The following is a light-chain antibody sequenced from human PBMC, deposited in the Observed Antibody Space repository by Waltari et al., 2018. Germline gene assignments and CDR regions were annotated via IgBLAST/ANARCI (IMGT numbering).Light chain of an antibody. CDR1: SNDVGRYDL. J-gene: IGLJ1*01. V-gene: IGLV2-23*02. Sequence: QSALTQPASVSGSPGQSITISCIGTSNDVGRYDLVSWYQHPPGKAPKVVIYEVVNRPSGVSSRLSATQSSSTASLTISGLQADDEADYHCCSYAGTTTYVFGGGTKVTVL. CDR2: EVV. CDR3: CSYAGTTTYV.